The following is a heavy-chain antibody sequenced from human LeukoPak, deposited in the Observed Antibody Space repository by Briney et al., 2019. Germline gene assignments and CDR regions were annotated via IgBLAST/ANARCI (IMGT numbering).Heavy chain of an antibody. CDR2: IIPIFGSA. D-gene: IGHD5-12*01. CDR1: GGTFSVYA. CDR3: ARVGDDIVAGGSWFDP. V-gene: IGHV1-69*13. Sequence: ASVKVSCKASGGTFSVYAISWVRQAPGQGLEWMGGIIPIFGSANYAQNFQGRVTITADESTTTTYMELSSLRSEDTAVYYCARVGDDIVAGGSWFDPWGQGTLVTVSS. J-gene: IGHJ5*02.